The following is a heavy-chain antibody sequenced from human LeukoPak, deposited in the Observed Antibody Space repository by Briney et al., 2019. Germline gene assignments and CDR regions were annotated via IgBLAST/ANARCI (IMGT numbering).Heavy chain of an antibody. CDR1: GFTFSSSS. J-gene: IGHJ4*02. Sequence: GGSLRLSCAVSGFTFSSSSMNWVRQAPGKGLEWVSSMSPNSDYIYYADSMKGRFTVSRDNAKNSLYLQVDSLRAEDTAMYYCASGGDFDYLGQGTPVTVSS. D-gene: IGHD4-17*01. CDR2: MSPNSDYI. CDR3: ASGGDFDY. V-gene: IGHV3-21*01.